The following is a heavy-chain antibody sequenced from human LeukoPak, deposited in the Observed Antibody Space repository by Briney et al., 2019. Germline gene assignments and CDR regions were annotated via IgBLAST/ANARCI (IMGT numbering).Heavy chain of an antibody. CDR1: GFTFDDYG. CDR2: INWNGGST. V-gene: IGHV3-20*04. D-gene: IGHD3-22*01. CDR3: ARASEYYDSSGYYGWYFDL. Sequence: GGSLRLSCAASGFTFDDYGMSWVRQAPGKGLEWVSGINWNGGSTGYADSVKGRFTISRDNAKNSLYLQMNSLRAEDTALYYCARASEYYDSSGYYGWYFDLWGRGTLVTVPS. J-gene: IGHJ2*01.